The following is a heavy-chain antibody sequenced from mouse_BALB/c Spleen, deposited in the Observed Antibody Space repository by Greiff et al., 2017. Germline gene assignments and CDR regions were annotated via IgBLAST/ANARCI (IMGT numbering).Heavy chain of an antibody. CDR1: GFNIKDTY. CDR3: ARESSSLYYYAMDY. CDR2: IDPANGNT. D-gene: IGHD1-1*01. Sequence: EVKLVESGAELVKPGASVKLSCTASGFNIKDTYMHWVKQRPEQGLEWIGRIDPANGNTKYDPKFQGKATITADKSSNTAYLQLSSLTSEDTAVYYCARESSSLYYYAMDYWGQGTSVTVSS. V-gene: IGHV14-3*02. J-gene: IGHJ4*01.